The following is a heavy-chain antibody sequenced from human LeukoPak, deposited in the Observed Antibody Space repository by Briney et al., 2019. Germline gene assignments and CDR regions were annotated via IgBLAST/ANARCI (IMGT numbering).Heavy chain of an antibody. V-gene: IGHV3-23*01. J-gene: IGHJ4*02. CDR1: GFTFSSYG. CDR3: ARDGYYYNSGGSYYFDS. D-gene: IGHD3-22*01. CDR2: ISGSGGST. Sequence: GGTLRLSCAASGFTFSSYGMSWVRQAPGKGLEWVSAISGSGGSTYYADSVKGRFTISRDNAKNSLYLQMNSLRAEDTAVYYCARDGYYYNSGGSYYFDSGGQGPLATAS.